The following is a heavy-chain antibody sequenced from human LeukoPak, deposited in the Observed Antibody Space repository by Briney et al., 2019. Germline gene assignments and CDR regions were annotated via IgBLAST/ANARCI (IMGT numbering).Heavy chain of an antibody. CDR2: ISSSSSYI. V-gene: IGHV3-21*01. CDR3: AREYCSGGSCYGYDY. D-gene: IGHD2-15*01. Sequence: GGSLRLSCAASGFTFSSYSMNWVRQAPGKGPEWVSSISSSSSYIYYADSVKGRFTISRDNAKNSLYLQMNSLRAEDTAVYYCAREYCSGGSCYGYDYWGQGALVTVSS. J-gene: IGHJ4*02. CDR1: GFTFSSYS.